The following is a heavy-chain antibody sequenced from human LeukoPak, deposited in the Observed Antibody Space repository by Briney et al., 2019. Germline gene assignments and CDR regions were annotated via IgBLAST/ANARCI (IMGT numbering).Heavy chain of an antibody. V-gene: IGHV3-11*05. CDR1: GFTFSDYY. J-gene: IGHJ3*02. Sequence: PGGSLRLSCAASGFTFSDYYMSWIRQAPGKGLEWVSYISSSSSYTNYPDSVKGRFTISRDNAKNSLCLQMNSLRAEDTAVYYCARVPTHIGPRSAFDIWGQGTMVTVSS. CDR3: ARVPTHIGPRSAFDI. CDR2: ISSSSSYT.